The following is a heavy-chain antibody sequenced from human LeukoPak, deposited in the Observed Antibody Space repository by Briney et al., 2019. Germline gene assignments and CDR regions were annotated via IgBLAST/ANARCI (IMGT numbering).Heavy chain of an antibody. J-gene: IGHJ5*02. CDR1: GYTFTGYY. V-gene: IGHV1-2*02. D-gene: IGHD3-10*01. Sequence: EASVKVSCKASGYTFTGYYIHWVRQAPGQGLEWMGWINPNSGGTNYAQKFQGGVTMTRDTSISTAYMELSRLRSDDTAVYYCARGGYYGSGNDFRFDPWGQGTLVTVSS. CDR3: ARGGYYGSGNDFRFDP. CDR2: INPNSGGT.